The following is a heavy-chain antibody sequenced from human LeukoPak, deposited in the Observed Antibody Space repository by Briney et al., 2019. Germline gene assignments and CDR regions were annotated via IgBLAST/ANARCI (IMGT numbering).Heavy chain of an antibody. Sequence: GASVKVSCKASGGTFSSYAISWVRQAPGQGREWMGGIIPVFGTANYAQKFQGRVTITADESTITADIELIVLTAKASAVYDISGPRIDYDFWSGYLYSFASWGPGTLVTVSS. V-gene: IGHV1-69*13. CDR2: IIPVFGTA. J-gene: IGHJ4*02. CDR1: GGTFSSYA. CDR3: SGPRIDYDFWSGYLYSFAS. D-gene: IGHD3-3*01.